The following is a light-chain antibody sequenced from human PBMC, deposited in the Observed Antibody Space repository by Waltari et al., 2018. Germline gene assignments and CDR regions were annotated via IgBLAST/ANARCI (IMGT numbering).Light chain of an antibody. Sequence: QTVVTQEPSLTVSPGGTVTLTCASSTGAVTSGYYPNWFQQKPGQTPRSLIYRISKKHSRTPARFSGSLLGGKAALTLSGAQPEDEAEYYCLLYYGDAQLGVFGGGTKLTVL. V-gene: IGLV7-43*01. CDR1: TGAVTSGYY. CDR3: LLYYGDAQLGV. CDR2: RIS. J-gene: IGLJ3*02.